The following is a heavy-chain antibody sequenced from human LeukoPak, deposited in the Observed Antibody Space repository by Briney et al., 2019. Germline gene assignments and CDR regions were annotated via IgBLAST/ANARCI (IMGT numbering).Heavy chain of an antibody. CDR3: ARDLYGSGSHDAFDI. CDR2: INPNSGGT. D-gene: IGHD3-10*01. CDR1: GYTFTGYY. V-gene: IGHV1-2*04. Sequence: ASVKLSCKASGYTFTGYYMHWVRQAPGQGLEWMGWINPNSGGTNYAQKFQGWVTMTRDTSISTAYMELSRLRSDDTAVYYCARDLYGSGSHDAFDIWGQGTMVTVSS. J-gene: IGHJ3*02.